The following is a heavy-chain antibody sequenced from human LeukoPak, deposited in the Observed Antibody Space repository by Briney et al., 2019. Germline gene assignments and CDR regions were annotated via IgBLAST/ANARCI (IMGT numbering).Heavy chain of an antibody. CDR3: AKGPDPLRYCSSTSCYDTFEY. D-gene: IGHD2-2*01. J-gene: IGHJ4*02. CDR1: GFTFSSYA. Sequence: GGSLRLSRAASGFTFSSYAMSWVRQAPGKGLEWVSAISGSGGSTYYADSVKGRFTISRDNSKSTLSLQMNSLRAEDTAVYYCAKGPDPLRYCSSTSCYDTFEYWGQGPLVTVSS. V-gene: IGHV3-23*01. CDR2: ISGSGGST.